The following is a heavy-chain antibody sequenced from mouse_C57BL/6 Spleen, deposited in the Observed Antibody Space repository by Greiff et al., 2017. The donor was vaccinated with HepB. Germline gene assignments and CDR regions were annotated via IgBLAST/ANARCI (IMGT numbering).Heavy chain of an antibody. CDR1: GFTFNTYA. CDR2: IRSKSSNYAT. D-gene: IGHD1-1*01. CDR3: VREGLLRSYYYAMDY. Sequence: VQLKESGGGLVQPKGSLKLSCAASGFTFNTYAMHWVRQAPGKGLEWVARIRSKSSNYATYYADSVKDRFTISRDDSQSMLYLQMNNLKTEDTAMYYCVREGLLRSYYYAMDYWGQGTSVTVSS. J-gene: IGHJ4*01. V-gene: IGHV10-3*01.